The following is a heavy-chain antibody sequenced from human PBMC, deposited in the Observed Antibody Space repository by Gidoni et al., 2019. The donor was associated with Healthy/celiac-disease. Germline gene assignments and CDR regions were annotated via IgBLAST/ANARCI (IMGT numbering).Heavy chain of an antibody. J-gene: IGHJ6*02. CDR1: GYTFTSYY. V-gene: IGHV1-46*01. CDR3: ARVDCSSTSCYPYYYYYYGMDV. D-gene: IGHD2-2*01. CDR2: INPSGGST. Sequence: QVQLVQSGAEVKKPGASVKVSCKASGYTFTSYYMHCVRQAPGQGLAWMGIINPSGGSTSYAQKFQGRVTMTRDTSTSTVYMELSSLRSEDTAVYYCARVDCSSTSCYPYYYYYYGMDVWGQGTTVTVSS.